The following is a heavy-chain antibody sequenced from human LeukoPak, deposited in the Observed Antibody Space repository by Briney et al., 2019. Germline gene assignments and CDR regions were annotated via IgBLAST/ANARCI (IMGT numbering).Heavy chain of an antibody. V-gene: IGHV3-53*01. CDR2: IYSGTI. D-gene: IGHD3-22*01. Sequence: GGSLRLSCTVSGFTVSSNSMSWVRQAPGKGLEWVSFIYSGTIHYSDSVKGRFTISRDNSKNTLYLQMNSLRAEDTAVYYCAKDLSMIVGPGFDYWGQGTLVTVSS. CDR1: GFTVSSNS. J-gene: IGHJ4*02. CDR3: AKDLSMIVGPGFDY.